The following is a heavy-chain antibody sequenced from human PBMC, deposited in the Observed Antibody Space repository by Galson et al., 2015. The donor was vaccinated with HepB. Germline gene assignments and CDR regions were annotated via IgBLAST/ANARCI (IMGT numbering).Heavy chain of an antibody. D-gene: IGHD3-3*01. J-gene: IGHJ6*02. V-gene: IGHV1-24*01. CDR1: GYTLTELS. Sequence: SVKVSCKVSGYTLTELSMHWVRQAPGKGLEWMGGFDPEDGETIYAQKFQGRVTMTEDTSTDTAYMELSSLRSEDTAVYYCATDTSHDFWSGYYPDYYYGMDVWGQGTTVTVSS. CDR2: FDPEDGET. CDR3: ATDTSHDFWSGYYPDYYYGMDV.